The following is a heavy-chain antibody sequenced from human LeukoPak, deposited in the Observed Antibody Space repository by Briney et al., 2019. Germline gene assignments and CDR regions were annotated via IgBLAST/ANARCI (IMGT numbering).Heavy chain of an antibody. V-gene: IGHV5-10-1*01. Sequence: GESLKISCKGSGXSFTSYWXSWVRXMPGXXXEWMGRIDPSDSYTNYSPSFQGHVTISADKSISTAYLQWSSLKASDTAMYYCARDYGDYSWFDPWGQGTLVTVSS. D-gene: IGHD4-17*01. CDR2: IDPSDSYT. CDR3: ARDYGDYSWFDP. CDR1: GXSFTSYW. J-gene: IGHJ5*02.